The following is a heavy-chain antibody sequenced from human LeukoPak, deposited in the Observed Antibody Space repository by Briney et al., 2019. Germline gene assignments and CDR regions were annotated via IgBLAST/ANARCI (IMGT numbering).Heavy chain of an antibody. V-gene: IGHV3-9*01. Sequence: GGSLRLSCTTSGFTFGTSTMTWVRQAPGKGLEWVSGISWNSANIAYGDSVKGRFTISRDNARNSLYLQMNSLRADDTALYYCARGSGYSPLFDCWGQGTLVTVSS. CDR1: GFTFGTST. CDR2: ISWNSANI. D-gene: IGHD3-22*01. CDR3: ARGSGYSPLFDC. J-gene: IGHJ4*02.